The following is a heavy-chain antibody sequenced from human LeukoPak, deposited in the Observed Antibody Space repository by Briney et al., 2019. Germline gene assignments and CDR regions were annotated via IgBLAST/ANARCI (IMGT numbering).Heavy chain of an antibody. Sequence: GGSLRLSCAASGFTFSDYTMDWVRQAPGKGLEWVSSIGGSGDSIYYADSVKGRFPISRDNAKNSLDLQMNSLRAEDTAVYYCARDRNWNYDYWGQGTLVTVSS. CDR2: IGGSGDSI. J-gene: IGHJ4*02. V-gene: IGHV3-21*01. CDR3: ARDRNWNYDY. CDR1: GFTFSDYT. D-gene: IGHD1-7*01.